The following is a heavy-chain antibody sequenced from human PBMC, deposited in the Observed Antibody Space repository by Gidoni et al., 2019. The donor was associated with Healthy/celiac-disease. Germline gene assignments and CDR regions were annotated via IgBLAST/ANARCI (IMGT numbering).Heavy chain of an antibody. CDR3: ARDTQYSGTPLDAFDI. D-gene: IGHD1-26*01. CDR1: GYTFTSYY. CDR2: INPSGGST. Sequence: QVQLVQSGAEVKKPGASVKVSCKASGYTFTSYYMHWVRQAPGQGLEWMGIINPSGGSTSYAQKFQGRVTMTRDTSTSTVYMELSSLRSEDTAVYYCARDTQYSGTPLDAFDIWGQGTMVTVSS. V-gene: IGHV1-46*01. J-gene: IGHJ3*02.